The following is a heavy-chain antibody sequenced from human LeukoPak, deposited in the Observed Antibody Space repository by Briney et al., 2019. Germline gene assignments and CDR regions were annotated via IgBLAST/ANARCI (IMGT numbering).Heavy chain of an antibody. CDR2: ISYDGSNK. Sequence: PGGSLRLSCAASGFTFSSYGMHWVRQAPGKGLEWVAVISYDGSNKYYADSVKGRFTISRDNSKNTLYLQMNSVRAEDTAVYYCAKDRARWELDYWGQGTLVTVSS. J-gene: IGHJ4*02. V-gene: IGHV3-30*18. D-gene: IGHD1-26*01. CDR1: GFTFSSYG. CDR3: AKDRARWELDY.